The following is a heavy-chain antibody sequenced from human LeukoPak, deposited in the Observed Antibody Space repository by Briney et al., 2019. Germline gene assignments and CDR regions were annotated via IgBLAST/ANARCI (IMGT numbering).Heavy chain of an antibody. V-gene: IGHV1-2*06. CDR3: AREWLRNNWCDP. CDR2: INPNSGGT. J-gene: IGHJ5*02. D-gene: IGHD5-12*01. CDR1: EYTFTAYY. Sequence: ASVKVSCKASEYTFTAYYMHWVRQAPGQGLEWMGRINPNSGGTNYAQKFQGRVTMTRDTSSSTAYMELNSLRSDETALYYCAREWLRNNWCDPWGQGTLITVSS.